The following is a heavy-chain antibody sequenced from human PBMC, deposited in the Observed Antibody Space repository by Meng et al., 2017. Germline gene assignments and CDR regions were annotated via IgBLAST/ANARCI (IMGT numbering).Heavy chain of an antibody. Sequence: LERRGRGVVGPRSTRSLTGVFSGGSFSMCCYFGSGLRQPPGKGLEWIGYIYYSGSTNHNPSRKGRVTISVDTPKNKFSLKLGSGTAADTAVYYWGRGRGGGVGATSWGQGTLVTVSS. J-gene: IGHJ4*02. V-gene: IGHV4-61*01. CDR3: GRGRGGGVGATS. CDR2: IYYSGST. D-gene: IGHD1-26*01. CDR1: GGSFSMCCYF.